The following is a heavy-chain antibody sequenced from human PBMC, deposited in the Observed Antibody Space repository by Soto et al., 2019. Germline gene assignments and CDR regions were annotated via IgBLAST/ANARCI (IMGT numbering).Heavy chain of an antibody. J-gene: IGHJ4*02. CDR3: ASSSGAPVAPDY. CDR2: IYHSGST. Sequence: QLQLQESGSGLVKPSQTLSLTCAVSGGSISSGGYSWSWIRQPPGKGLEWIGYIYHSGSTYYNPSLKSRVSKPIVRSQNQFSLKLSSVTAAVTAFYYRASSSGAPVAPDYWGQGTLVTVSS. CDR1: GGSISSGGYS. V-gene: IGHV4-30-2*01. D-gene: IGHD1-26*01.